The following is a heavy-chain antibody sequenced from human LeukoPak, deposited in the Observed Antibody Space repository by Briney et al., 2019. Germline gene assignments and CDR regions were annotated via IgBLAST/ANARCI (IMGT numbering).Heavy chain of an antibody. V-gene: IGHV3-23*01. D-gene: IGHD5-18*01. J-gene: IGHJ4*02. CDR3: AKRIQSAMAMGY. CDR2: ISGSGGST. CDR1: GFTFSNYS. Sequence: GGSLRLSCAASGFTFSNYSLSWVRQAPGKGLEWVSDISGSGGSTYYADSVKGRFTISRDNSKNTMYLQMNSLRAEDTAVYYCAKRIQSAMAMGYWGQGTLVTVSS.